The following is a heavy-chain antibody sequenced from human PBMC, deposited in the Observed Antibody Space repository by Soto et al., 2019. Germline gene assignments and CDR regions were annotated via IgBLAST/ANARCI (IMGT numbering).Heavy chain of an antibody. CDR1: GFTFSSYG. V-gene: IGHV3-30*18. CDR3: AKDRVYYDFWSGPSGLYPFYFDY. D-gene: IGHD3-3*01. Sequence: PGGSLRLSCAASGFTFSSYGMHWVRQAPGKGLEWVAFISYDGSNKYYADSVKGRFTISRDNSKNTLYLQMNSLRAEDTAVYYCAKDRVYYDFWSGPSGLYPFYFDYWGQGTLVTSPQ. J-gene: IGHJ4*02. CDR2: ISYDGSNK.